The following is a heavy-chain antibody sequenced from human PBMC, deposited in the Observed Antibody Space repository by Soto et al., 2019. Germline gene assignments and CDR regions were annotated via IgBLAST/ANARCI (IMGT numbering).Heavy chain of an antibody. V-gene: IGHV3-74*01. CDR2: IQNDGSRT. D-gene: IGHD2-2*01. J-gene: IGHJ2*01. Sequence: GGSLRLSCAASGFTFSYYWMHWVRQAPGTGLVWVSHIQNDGSRTTYADSVKGRFTISRDNAKNTLYLQMNSLRAEDTAVYYCARDRPVVPAAIRYFDLWGRGTLVTVSS. CDR1: GFTFSYYW. CDR3: ARDRPVVPAAIRYFDL.